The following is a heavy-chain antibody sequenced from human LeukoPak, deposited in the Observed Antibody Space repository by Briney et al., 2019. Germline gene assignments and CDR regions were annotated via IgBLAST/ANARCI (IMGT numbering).Heavy chain of an antibody. CDR3: ARHRGDYSGDSDY. D-gene: IGHD6-25*01. J-gene: IGHJ4*02. Sequence: SETLSLTCTVSGGSISSYYWSWIRQPPGKGLEWIGYIYYSGSTNYNPSLKSRVTISVDTSKNQFSLKLSSVTAADTAVYYCARHRGDYSGDSDYWGQGTLVTVSS. V-gene: IGHV4-59*08. CDR2: IYYSGST. CDR1: GGSISSYY.